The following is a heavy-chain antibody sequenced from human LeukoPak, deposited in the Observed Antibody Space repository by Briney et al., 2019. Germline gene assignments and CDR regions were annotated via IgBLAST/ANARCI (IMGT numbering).Heavy chain of an antibody. D-gene: IGHD3-3*01. CDR1: GYTFINYV. J-gene: IGHJ4*02. Sequence: GAAVKVSCKTSGYTFINYVVHWVRQAPGQRLEWMGWIKPGNGDTKYSQKFQGRVTITSDTSANTGYLELRSLTSEDTAVYYCARGSGYYHICDYWGQGTLVTVSS. V-gene: IGHV1-3*01. CDR3: ARGSGYYHICDY. CDR2: IKPGNGDT.